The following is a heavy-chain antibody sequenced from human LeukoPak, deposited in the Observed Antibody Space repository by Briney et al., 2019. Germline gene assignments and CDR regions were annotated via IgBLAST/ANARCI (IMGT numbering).Heavy chain of an antibody. D-gene: IGHD3-22*01. V-gene: IGHV3-48*03. CDR3: ARGYYSLEA. CDR1: GFTFSSYE. J-gene: IGHJ5*02. CDR2: ISSSGSTI. Sequence: PGGSLRLSCAASGFTFSSYEMNWVRQDPGKGLEWVSYISSSGSTIYYADSVKGRFTISRDNAKNSLYLQMNSLRAEDTAVYYCARGYYSLEAWGQGTLVTVSS.